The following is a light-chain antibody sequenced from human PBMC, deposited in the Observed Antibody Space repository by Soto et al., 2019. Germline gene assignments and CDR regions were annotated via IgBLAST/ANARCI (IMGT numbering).Light chain of an antibody. Sequence: EIVLTQSPGTLSLSPGERATLSCMASQSVSSSYLAWYQQKPGQAPRLLIYGASSRATGIPDRFSGSGSGTDFTLTTSRLEPEDFAVYYCQQYGSSPRFTFGPGTKVDIK. CDR1: QSVSSSY. V-gene: IGKV3-20*01. J-gene: IGKJ3*01. CDR3: QQYGSSPRFT. CDR2: GAS.